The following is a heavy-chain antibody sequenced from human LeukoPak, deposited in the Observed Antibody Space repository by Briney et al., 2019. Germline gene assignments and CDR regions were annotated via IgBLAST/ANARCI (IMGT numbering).Heavy chain of an antibody. CDR3: ARRSHSSSVFDY. V-gene: IGHV1-18*01. CDR1: GYTFISHG. J-gene: IGHJ4*02. CDR2: ISVNNDNT. Sequence: ASVKVSCKTSGYTFISHGISWVRQAPGQGLEWMGWISVNNDNTNYAQKFQGRVTITTDESTSTAYMELSSLRSEDTAVYYCARRSHSSSVFDYWGQGTLVTVSS. D-gene: IGHD6-6*01.